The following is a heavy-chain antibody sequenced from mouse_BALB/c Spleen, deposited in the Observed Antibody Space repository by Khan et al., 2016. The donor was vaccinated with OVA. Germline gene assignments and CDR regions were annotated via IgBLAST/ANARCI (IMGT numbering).Heavy chain of an antibody. V-gene: IGHV1-63*02. Sequence: QVQLQQSGAELVRPGTSVKMSCKAAGYTFTNYWIGWVKQRPGHGLEWIGDTFPGGGYTNYNEKLKGKATLTADTSSSTAYMQLSGLTSKDSAIYYCERRRADRATWDYFDYWGQGTTLTVSS. CDR1: GYTFTNYW. CDR3: ERRRADRATWDYFDY. CDR2: TFPGGGYT. J-gene: IGHJ2*01. D-gene: IGHD3-1*01.